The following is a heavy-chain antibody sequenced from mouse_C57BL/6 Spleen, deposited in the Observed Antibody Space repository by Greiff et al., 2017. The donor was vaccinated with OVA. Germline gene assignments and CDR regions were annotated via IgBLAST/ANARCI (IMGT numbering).Heavy chain of an antibody. CDR1: GYTFTSYW. CDR2: IHPNSGST. V-gene: IGHV1-64*01. J-gene: IGHJ3*01. Sequence: VQLQQSGAELVKPGASVKLSCKASGYTFTSYWMHWVKQRPGQGLEWIGMIHPNSGSTNYHEKFKSKATLTVDKSSSTAYMQLSILTSEDSAFYYCAKLDSSGYGLAYWGQGTLVTVSA. CDR3: AKLDSSGYGLAY. D-gene: IGHD3-2*02.